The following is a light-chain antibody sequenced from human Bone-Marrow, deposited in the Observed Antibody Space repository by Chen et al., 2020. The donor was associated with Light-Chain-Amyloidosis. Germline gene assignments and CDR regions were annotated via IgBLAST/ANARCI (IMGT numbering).Light chain of an antibody. V-gene: IGLV2-8*01. CDR3: SSYAGSNNWV. CDR2: DVT. CDR1: SSDVGGYNY. Sequence: QAALTQPPPASGSPGETVTSTCTGTSSDVGGYNYVSWYQQHPGKVPKFIIDDVTKRSSGVPDRSSGSKLGNTASLTVSGLQAEDGADYCCSSYAGSNNWVFGGGTKLTVL. J-gene: IGLJ3*02.